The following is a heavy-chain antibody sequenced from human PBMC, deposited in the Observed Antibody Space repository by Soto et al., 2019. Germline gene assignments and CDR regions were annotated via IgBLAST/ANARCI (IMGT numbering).Heavy chain of an antibody. CDR3: ARVWAGGDLDV. J-gene: IGHJ6*02. V-gene: IGHV1-2*02. CDR1: GYTFINYY. D-gene: IGHD3-16*01. Sequence: ASVKVSCKASGYTFINYYMHWVRQAPGQGFEWMGRISPKSGGTNYAQKFQGRVSMTWDTSLKTAYMELRSLRSDDTAVYYCARVWAGGDLDVWGQGTTVTVSS. CDR2: ISPKSGGT.